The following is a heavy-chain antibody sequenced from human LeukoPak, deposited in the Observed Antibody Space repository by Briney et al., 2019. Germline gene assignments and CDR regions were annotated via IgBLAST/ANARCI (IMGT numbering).Heavy chain of an antibody. J-gene: IGHJ4*02. Sequence: PSQTLSLTCTVSGGSISSGGYYWSWIRQHPGKGLEWIGYIYYSGSTYYNPSLKSRVTISVDTSKNQFSLKLSSVTAADTAVYYCARVDGGNSLYFDYWGQGTLVTVSS. D-gene: IGHD4-23*01. V-gene: IGHV4-31*03. CDR3: ARVDGGNSLYFDY. CDR2: IYYSGST. CDR1: GGSISSGGYY.